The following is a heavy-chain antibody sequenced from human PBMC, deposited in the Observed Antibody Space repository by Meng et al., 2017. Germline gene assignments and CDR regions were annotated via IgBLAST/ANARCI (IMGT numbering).Heavy chain of an antibody. CDR1: GFTFSSYG. J-gene: IGHJ4*02. Sequence: QVQLGESGGGVVQPGRSLRLSCAASGFTFSSYGMHWVRQAPGKGLEWVAVIWYDGSNKYYADSVKGRFTISRDNSKNTLYLQMNSLRAEDTAVYYCAKEGWLDDYWGQGTLVTVSS. CDR3: AKEGWLDDY. CDR2: IWYDGSNK. D-gene: IGHD6-19*01. V-gene: IGHV3-33*06.